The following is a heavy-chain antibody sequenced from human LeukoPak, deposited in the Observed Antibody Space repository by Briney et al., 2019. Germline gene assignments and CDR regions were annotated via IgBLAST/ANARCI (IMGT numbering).Heavy chain of an antibody. CDR1: GYTFTSYG. V-gene: IGHV1-18*01. CDR2: ISAYNGNT. CDR3: ARGISVTTINYYYYMDV. J-gene: IGHJ6*03. Sequence: ASVKVSCKASGYTFTSYGISWVRQAPGQGLEWMGWISAYNGNTNYAQKLQGRVTMTTDTSTSTASMELNRLRSDDTAVYYCARGISVTTINYYYYMDVWGKGTTATVS. D-gene: IGHD4-11*01.